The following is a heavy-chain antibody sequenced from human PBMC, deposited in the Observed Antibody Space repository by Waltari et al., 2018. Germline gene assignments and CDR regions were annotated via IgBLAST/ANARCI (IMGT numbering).Heavy chain of an antibody. D-gene: IGHD3-10*01. CDR2: ISWNSGSI. CDR1: GFTFDDYA. V-gene: IGHV3-9*03. CDR3: AEDIGPYGSGNFDY. J-gene: IGHJ4*02. Sequence: EVQLVESGGGLVQPGRSLRLSCAASGFTFDDYAMHWVRQAPGKGLEWVSGISWNSGSIGYADSVKGRFTISRDNAKNSLYLQMNSLRAEDMALYYCAEDIGPYGSGNFDYWGQGTLVTVSS.